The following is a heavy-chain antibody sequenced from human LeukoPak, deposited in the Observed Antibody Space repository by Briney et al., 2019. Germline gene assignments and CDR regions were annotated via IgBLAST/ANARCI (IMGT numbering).Heavy chain of an antibody. Sequence: ASVKVSCKASGGTFSSYAISWVRQAPGQGLEWMGGIIPIFGTANYAQKFQGRVTITRNTSISTAYMELSSLRSEDTAVYYCARGARYCSSTSCSYYFDYWGQGTLVTVSS. CDR3: ARGARYCSSTSCSYYFDY. J-gene: IGHJ4*02. CDR1: GGTFSSYA. D-gene: IGHD2-2*01. CDR2: IIPIFGTA. V-gene: IGHV1-69*05.